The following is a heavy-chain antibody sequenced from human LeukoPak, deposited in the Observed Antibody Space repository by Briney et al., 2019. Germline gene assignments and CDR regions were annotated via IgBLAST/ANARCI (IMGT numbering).Heavy chain of an antibody. D-gene: IGHD4-17*01. CDR3: AKGETVTTSPCDH. Sequence: SETLSLTCAVSGASMSHFYWNWFRQSPGKGLEWIGSICINEDGNYNYNVKSRVTMSVDMSKSQFSLRLTSVTDADTAVYFCAKGETVTTSPCDHWGQGILVTVSS. V-gene: IGHV4-59*01. J-gene: IGHJ4*02. CDR2: ICINEDG. CDR1: GASMSHFY.